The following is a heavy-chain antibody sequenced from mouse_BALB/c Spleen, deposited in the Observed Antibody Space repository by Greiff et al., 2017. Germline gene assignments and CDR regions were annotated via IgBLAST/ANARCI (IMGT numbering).Heavy chain of an antibody. D-gene: IGHD1-1*01. CDR1: GYTFTSYT. CDR2: INPSSGYT. J-gene: IGHJ4*01. V-gene: IGHV1-4*02. CDR3: ARDYGSNYAMDY. Sequence: VQLQQSAAELARPGASVKMSCKASGYTFTSYTMHWVKQRPGQGLEWIGYINPSSGYTEYNQKFKDKTTLTADKSSSTAYMQLSSLTSEDSAVYYCARDYGSNYAMDYWGQGTSVTVSS.